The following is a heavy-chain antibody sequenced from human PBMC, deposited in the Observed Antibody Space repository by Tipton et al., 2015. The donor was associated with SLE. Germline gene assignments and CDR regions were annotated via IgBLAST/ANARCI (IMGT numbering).Heavy chain of an antibody. CDR3: VRALAAVID. CDR1: GFSFDDYS. Sequence: SLRLSCAASGFSFDDYSMHWVRQAPGKGLEWVSLISWDGGITDYADSVKGRFTISRDNAKNSLFLQMNSLTGEDTAVYYCVRALAAVIDWGQGTLVTVSS. CDR2: ISWDGGIT. J-gene: IGHJ4*02. D-gene: IGHD2-21*01. V-gene: IGHV3-43*01.